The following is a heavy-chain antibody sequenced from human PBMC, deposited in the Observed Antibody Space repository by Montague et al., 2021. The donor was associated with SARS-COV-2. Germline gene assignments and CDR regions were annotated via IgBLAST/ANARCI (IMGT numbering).Heavy chain of an antibody. Sequence: SETLSLTCHVYGASFSAYYWSWVRQSPGKGLEWIGEVIHSGTTNYNPSLKGRVTISIDSSNDRFSLRPTSLTAADTGVYYCASGEFFYYGSGNYYRSALDDWGQGTTVTVSS. D-gene: IGHD3-10*01. CDR1: GASFSAYY. V-gene: IGHV4-34*12. CDR3: ASGEFFYYGSGNYYRSALDD. CDR2: VIHSGTT. J-gene: IGHJ6*02.